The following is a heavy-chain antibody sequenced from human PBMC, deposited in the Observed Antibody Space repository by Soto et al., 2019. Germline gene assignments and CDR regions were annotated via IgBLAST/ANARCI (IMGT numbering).Heavy chain of an antibody. D-gene: IGHD5-18*01. CDR1: GYTFTGYY. J-gene: IGHJ6*02. CDR3: ASYPLVHTARVNSPRRDYYGMDV. CDR2: INPNSGGT. Sequence: ASVKVSCKASGYTFTGYYMHWVRQAPGQGLEWMGWINPNSGGTNYAQKFQGRVTMTRDTSISTAYMELSRLRSDDTAVYYCASYPLVHTARVNSPRRDYYGMDVWGQGTTVTVSS. V-gene: IGHV1-2*02.